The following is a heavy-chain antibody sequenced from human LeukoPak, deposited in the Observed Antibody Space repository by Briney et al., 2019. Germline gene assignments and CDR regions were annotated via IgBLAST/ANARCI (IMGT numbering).Heavy chain of an antibody. CDR3: AKDFEYSSGWYGY. D-gene: IGHD6-19*01. CDR2: ISGSGGST. Sequence: GGSLRLSCAASGFTFSSYAMHWVRQAPGKGLEWVSAISGSGGSTYYADSVKGRFTISRDNSKNTLYLQMNSLRAEDTAVYYCAKDFEYSSGWYGYWGQGTLVTVSS. J-gene: IGHJ4*02. CDR1: GFTFSSYA. V-gene: IGHV3-23*01.